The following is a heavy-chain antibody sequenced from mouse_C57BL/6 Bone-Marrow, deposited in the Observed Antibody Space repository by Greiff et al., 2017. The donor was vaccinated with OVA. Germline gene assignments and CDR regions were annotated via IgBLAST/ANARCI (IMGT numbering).Heavy chain of an antibody. J-gene: IGHJ1*03. V-gene: IGHV3-1*01. CDR3: AREDYGSSYWYFDV. Sequence: EVQLQESGPGMVKPSQSLSLTCTVTGYSITSGYDWHWIRHFPGNKLEWMGYISYSGSTNYNPSLKSRISITHDTSKNHFFLKLNSVTTEETATYYCAREDYGSSYWYFDVWGTGTTVTVSS. D-gene: IGHD1-1*01. CDR2: ISYSGST. CDR1: GYSITSGYD.